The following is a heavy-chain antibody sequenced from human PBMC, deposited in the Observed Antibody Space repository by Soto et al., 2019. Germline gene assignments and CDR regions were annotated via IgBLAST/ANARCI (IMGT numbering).Heavy chain of an antibody. Sequence: EVQLLESGGGLVQPGGSLRLSCAASGFTFSSYAMSWVRQAPGKGLEWLSTMTGSGGATFYADSVKGRFTISRDDAENSLHLQMNSLRVEDTAIYYCVRGTSAWRGMDYWGQGTLVTVSS. CDR3: VRGTSAWRGMDY. CDR2: MTGSGGAT. V-gene: IGHV3-23*01. CDR1: GFTFSSYA. D-gene: IGHD6-19*01. J-gene: IGHJ4*02.